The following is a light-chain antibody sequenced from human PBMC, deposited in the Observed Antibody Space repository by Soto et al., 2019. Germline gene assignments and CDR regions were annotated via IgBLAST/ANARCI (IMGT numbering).Light chain of an antibody. CDR1: NIGNKR. J-gene: IGLJ1*01. V-gene: IGLV3-21*04. Sequence: SYELTQSPSVSVAPEKTATITWGGNNIGNKRVHWYRQKPGQAPVLPISYDSDRPSGIPERFSGSNSGNTATLTISRVEAGDEADYYCQVWDIMTDNYVFGSGTKVTVL. CDR3: QVWDIMTDNYV. CDR2: YDS.